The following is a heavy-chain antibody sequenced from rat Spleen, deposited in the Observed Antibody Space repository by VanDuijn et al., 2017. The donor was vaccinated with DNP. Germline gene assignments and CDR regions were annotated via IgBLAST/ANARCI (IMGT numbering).Heavy chain of an antibody. J-gene: IGHJ2*01. Sequence: EVQLVESGGGLVQPGRSLKLSCAASGFTFSDYNMAWVRQAPKKGLEWVATISYDGSSTYYRDSVKGRFTISRDNAKSTLFLQMDSLRSEDTATYYCARQDLYYYDGYYPPFDYWGQGVMVTVSS. CDR2: ISYDGSST. CDR3: ARQDLYYYDGYYPPFDY. D-gene: IGHD1-12*03. CDR1: GFTFSDYN. V-gene: IGHV5-7*01.